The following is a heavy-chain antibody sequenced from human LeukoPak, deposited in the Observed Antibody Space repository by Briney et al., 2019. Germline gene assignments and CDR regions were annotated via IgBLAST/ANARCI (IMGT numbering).Heavy chain of an antibody. CDR1: GFTFITYD. V-gene: IGHV3-30*03. J-gene: IGHJ4*02. CDR3: APTALVRGEPPS. CDR2: ISYDGTKK. D-gene: IGHD3-10*01. Sequence: PGGSLRLSCAASGFTFITYDMHWVRQSPDTGLEWVAVISYDGTKKYYTDSLKGRFTISRDNPKNTVYLQMNNLRPEDTAVYYCAPTALVRGEPPSRGQGTLVTVSS.